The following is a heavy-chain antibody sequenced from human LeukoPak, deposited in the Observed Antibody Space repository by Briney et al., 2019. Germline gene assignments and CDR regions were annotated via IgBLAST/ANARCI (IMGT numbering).Heavy chain of an antibody. V-gene: IGHV3-30*18. CDR1: GFTFSSYG. Sequence: TGGSLRLSCAASGFTFSSYGMHWVRQAPGKGLEWVAVISYDGSNKYYADSVKGRFTISRDNSMNTLYLQMNSLRAEDTAVYYCAKGFSGSCYSALDCWGQGTLVTVSS. D-gene: IGHD2-15*01. J-gene: IGHJ4*02. CDR3: AKGFSGSCYSALDC. CDR2: ISYDGSNK.